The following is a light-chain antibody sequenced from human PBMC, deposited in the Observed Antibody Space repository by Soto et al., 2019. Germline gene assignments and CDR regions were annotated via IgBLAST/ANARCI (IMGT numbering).Light chain of an antibody. CDR1: SSDVGANNF. J-gene: IGLJ1*01. CDR3: NSYTNTAARV. Sequence: QSALTQPASVSGSPGQSITISCTGTSSDVGANNFVSWNQQHPGKAPKLIIYEVSNRPSGVSNRFSGSKSGNTASLTISGLQAEDEADYYCNSYTNTAARVFGTGTKLTVL. V-gene: IGLV2-14*01. CDR2: EVS.